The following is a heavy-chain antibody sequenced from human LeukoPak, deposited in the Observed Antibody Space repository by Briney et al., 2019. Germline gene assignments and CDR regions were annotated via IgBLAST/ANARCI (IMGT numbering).Heavy chain of an antibody. D-gene: IGHD3-16*01. CDR3: ARWGLTNYYYYYGVDV. CDR1: GYTFTSYG. V-gene: IGHV1-18*04. Sequence: ASVKVSCKASGYTFTSYGISWVRQAPGQGLEWMGWISAYNGNTNYAQKLQGRVTMTTDTSTSTAYMELRSLRSDDTAVYYCARWGLTNYYYYYGVDVWGKGTTVTVSS. J-gene: IGHJ6*04. CDR2: ISAYNGNT.